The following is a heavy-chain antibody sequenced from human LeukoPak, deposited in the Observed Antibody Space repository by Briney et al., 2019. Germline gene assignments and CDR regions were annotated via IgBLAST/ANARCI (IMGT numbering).Heavy chain of an antibody. V-gene: IGHV3-30*18. CDR2: ISYDGSNK. J-gene: IGHJ6*02. CDR3: ANGGGYSSSRTPGDYGMDV. D-gene: IGHD6-13*01. CDR1: GFTFSSSG. Sequence: PGGSLRLSCAASGFTFSSSGMHWVRQAPGKGLEWVAVISYDGSNKYYADSVKGRFTISRDNSKNTLYLQMNSLRAEDTAVYYCANGGGYSSSRTPGDYGMDVWGQGTTVIVSS.